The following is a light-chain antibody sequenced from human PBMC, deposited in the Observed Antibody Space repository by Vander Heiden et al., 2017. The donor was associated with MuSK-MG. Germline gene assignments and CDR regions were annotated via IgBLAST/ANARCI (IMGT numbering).Light chain of an antibody. J-gene: IGLJ2*01. CDR3: QPYDSSLSGSV. CDR2: GNS. Sequence: QSVLTQPPSVSGAPGQRVTISCTGSSSNIGAGYDVHWYQQFPGTAPKLLIYGNSNRPSGVPDRFSGSKSGTSASLAITGLQAEDEADYYCQPYDSSLSGSVFGGGTKLTVL. V-gene: IGLV1-40*01. CDR1: SSNIGAGYD.